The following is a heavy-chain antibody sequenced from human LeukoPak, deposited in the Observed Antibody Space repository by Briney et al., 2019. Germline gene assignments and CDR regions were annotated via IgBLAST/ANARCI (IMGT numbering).Heavy chain of an antibody. Sequence: SVKVSCKASRGTFSSYTISWVRQAPGQGLEWMGRIIPILGIANYAQKFQGRVTITADKSTSTAYMELSSLRSEDTAVYYCARVEYYDSSGYHDYWGQGTLVTVSS. CDR1: RGTFSSYT. D-gene: IGHD3-22*01. CDR3: ARVEYYDSSGYHDY. J-gene: IGHJ4*02. CDR2: IIPILGIA. V-gene: IGHV1-69*02.